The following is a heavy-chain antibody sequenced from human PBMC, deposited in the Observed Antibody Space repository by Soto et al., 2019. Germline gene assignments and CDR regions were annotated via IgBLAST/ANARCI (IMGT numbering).Heavy chain of an antibody. CDR1: GFTFTSSA. CDR3: AAGSNYYYYYGMDV. V-gene: IGHV1-58*01. J-gene: IGHJ6*02. Sequence: ASVKVSCKASGFTFTSSAVQWVRQARGQRLEWIGWIVVGSGNTNYAQKFQERVTITRDMSTSTAYMELSSLRSEDTAVYYCAAGSNYYYYYGMDVWGQGTTVTSP. CDR2: IVVGSGNT.